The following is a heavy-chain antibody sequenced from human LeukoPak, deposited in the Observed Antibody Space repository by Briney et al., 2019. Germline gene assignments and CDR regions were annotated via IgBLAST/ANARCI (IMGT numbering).Heavy chain of an antibody. J-gene: IGHJ4*02. CDR2: ISAYNGNT. CDR3: ARGAYIVVVVAATSGDDY. D-gene: IGHD2-15*01. Sequence: ASVKVSCKASGYTFTSYGISWVRQAPGQGLEWMGWISAYNGNTNYAQKLQGRVTMTTDTSTSTAYMELRSLRSDDTAVYYCARGAYIVVVVAATSGDDYWGQGTLVTVSS. V-gene: IGHV1-18*01. CDR1: GYTFTSYG.